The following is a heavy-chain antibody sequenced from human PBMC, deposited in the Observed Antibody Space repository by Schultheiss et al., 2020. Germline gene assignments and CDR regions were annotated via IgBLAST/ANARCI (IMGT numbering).Heavy chain of an antibody. Sequence: SGPTLVKPTQTLTLTCTFSGFSLSTSGMCVSWIRQPPGKALEWLARIDWDDDKYYSTSLKTRLTISKDTSKNQVVLTMTNMDPVDTATYYCARGDSTGYSHYFDYWGQGTLVTVSS. CDR2: IDWDDDK. CDR3: ARGDSTGYSHYFDY. D-gene: IGHD3-22*01. J-gene: IGHJ4*02. CDR1: GFSLSTSGMC. V-gene: IGHV2-70*11.